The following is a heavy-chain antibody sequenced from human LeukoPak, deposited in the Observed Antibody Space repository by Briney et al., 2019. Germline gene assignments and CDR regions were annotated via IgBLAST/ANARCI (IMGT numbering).Heavy chain of an antibody. Sequence: GGSLRLSCAASGFTVSSNYMSWVRQAPGKGLEWVSVIYSGGSTYYADSVKGRFTISRDNSKNTLYLQMNSLRAEDTAVYYCARPRYGGNYYYFDYWGQGTLVTVSS. CDR1: GFTVSSNY. D-gene: IGHD4-23*01. V-gene: IGHV3-66*01. CDR2: IYSGGST. J-gene: IGHJ4*02. CDR3: ARPRYGGNYYYFDY.